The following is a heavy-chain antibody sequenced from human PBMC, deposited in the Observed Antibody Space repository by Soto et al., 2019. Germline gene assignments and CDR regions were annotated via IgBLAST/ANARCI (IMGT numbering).Heavy chain of an antibody. Sequence: GASVKVSCKTCGYSFMNHYMHWMRQAPAQGLEWMGIINPTGDRINDAEKFDGRVTMTTDTSTTAVSMELTRLRLEDTAVYCCAKDGGNMWGYFDHWGQGSLVTVSS. J-gene: IGHJ4*02. CDR3: AKDGGNMWGYFDH. V-gene: IGHV1-46*01. CDR2: INPTGDRI. D-gene: IGHD7-27*01. CDR1: GYSFMNHY.